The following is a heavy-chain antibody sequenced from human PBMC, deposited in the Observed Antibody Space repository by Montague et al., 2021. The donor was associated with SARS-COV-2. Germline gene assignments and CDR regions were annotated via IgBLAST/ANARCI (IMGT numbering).Heavy chain of an antibody. CDR2: IYTSGST. D-gene: IGHD3-3*01. CDR3: AREGGITIFGVVIGSPYYYYMDV. J-gene: IGHJ6*03. CDR1: GGSISSYY. V-gene: IGHV4-4*07. Sequence: SETLSLTCTVSGGSISSYYWSWIRQPAGKGLEWIGRIYTSGSTNYNPSLKSRVTMPVDTSKNQFSLKLSSVTAADTAVYYCAREGGITIFGVVIGSPYYYYMDVWGKGTTVTVSS.